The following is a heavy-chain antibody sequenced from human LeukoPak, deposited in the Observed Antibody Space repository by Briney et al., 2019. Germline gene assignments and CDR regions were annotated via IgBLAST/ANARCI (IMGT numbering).Heavy chain of an antibody. J-gene: IGHJ6*03. CDR2: INPNSGGT. V-gene: IGHV1-2*02. Sequence: GASVKVSCKASGYTFTGYYMHWVRQAPGQGLEWMGWINPNSGGTNYAQKFQGRVTMTTDTSTSTAYMELRSLRSDDTAVYYCASYHTGYCSGGSCYPGYYMDVWGKGTTVTVSS. CDR1: GYTFTGYY. D-gene: IGHD2-15*01. CDR3: ASYHTGYCSGGSCYPGYYMDV.